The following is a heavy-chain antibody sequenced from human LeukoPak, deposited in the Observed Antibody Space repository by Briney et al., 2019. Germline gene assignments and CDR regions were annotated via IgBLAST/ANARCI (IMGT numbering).Heavy chain of an antibody. J-gene: IGHJ4*02. V-gene: IGHV3-30*04. D-gene: IGHD5-18*01. CDR3: AREPIVGSYGYDY. CDR2: ISYDGSNK. CDR1: GFTFSSYA. Sequence: GGSLRLSCAASGFTFSSYAMHWVRQAPGKGLEWVAVISYDGSNKYYADSVKGRFTISRDNAKNSLYLQMNSLRAEDTAVYYCAREPIVGSYGYDYWGQGTLVTVSS.